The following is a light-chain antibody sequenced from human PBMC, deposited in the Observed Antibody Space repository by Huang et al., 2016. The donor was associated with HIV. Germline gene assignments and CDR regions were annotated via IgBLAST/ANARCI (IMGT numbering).Light chain of an antibody. J-gene: IGKJ1*01. CDR2: GSS. CDR3: QHYGSSSWT. CDR1: QSVSNTY. V-gene: IGKV3-20*01. Sequence: EIVLTQSPGTLSLSPGERATLSCRASQSVSNTYLAWYQQNPSQAPRLLIYGSSSRATGIPDRFSGSGSGTDFTLTISRLEPEDFAVYYCQHYGSSSWTFGQGTKVEV.